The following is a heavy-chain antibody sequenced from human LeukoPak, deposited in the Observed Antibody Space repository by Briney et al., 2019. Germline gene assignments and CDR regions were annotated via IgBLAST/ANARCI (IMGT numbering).Heavy chain of an antibody. CDR3: AGPLAAIAVEGY. Sequence: GGSLRLSCAASGFTFSSYSMNWVRQAPWKGLEWVSYISSSSSTIYYADSVKGRFTISRDNAKNTLYLQMNSLRAEDTAVYYCAGPLAAIAVEGYWGQGTLVTVSS. J-gene: IGHJ4*02. D-gene: IGHD6-19*01. CDR1: GFTFSSYS. CDR2: ISSSSSTI. V-gene: IGHV3-48*04.